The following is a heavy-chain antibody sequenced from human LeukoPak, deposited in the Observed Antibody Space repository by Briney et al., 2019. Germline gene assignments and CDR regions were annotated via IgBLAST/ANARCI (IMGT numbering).Heavy chain of an antibody. D-gene: IGHD5-18*01. Sequence: PSETLSLTCSVSGGSINPYSWNWIRQPPGRRLEWIGFVDYSGGANSNPSLKSRVIISVDTSKNQLSLKLTSVTAADTAVYYCARLWMQLRLPNWFDPWGQGTLVTVSS. CDR1: GGSINPYS. J-gene: IGHJ5*02. CDR2: VDYSGGA. V-gene: IGHV4-59*12. CDR3: ARLWMQLRLPNWFDP.